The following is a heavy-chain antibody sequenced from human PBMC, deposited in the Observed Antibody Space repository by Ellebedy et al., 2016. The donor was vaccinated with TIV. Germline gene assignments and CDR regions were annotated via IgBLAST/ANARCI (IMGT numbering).Heavy chain of an antibody. CDR2: ISGPSNYI. CDR1: GFIFSSYT. CDR3: WRGLDGGSPSDY. J-gene: IGHJ4*02. V-gene: IGHV3-21*01. D-gene: IGHD3-16*01. Sequence: GESLKISCAASGFIFSSYTMNWVRQAPGKGLEWVSSISGPSNYIKYADSGKGRFTISRDNAKNSLYLQMNSLRVEDTAVYYCWRGLDGGSPSDYWGQGTLVTVSS.